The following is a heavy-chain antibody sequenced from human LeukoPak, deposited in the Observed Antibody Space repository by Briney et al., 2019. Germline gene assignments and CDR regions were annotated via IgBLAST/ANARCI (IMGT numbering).Heavy chain of an antibody. J-gene: IGHJ4*02. CDR1: GFTFSNYA. Sequence: SGGSLRLSCAASGFTFSNYAMSWVRQAPGKGLEWVSGISGSGGSTFYAGSVKGRFTISRDNSKNTLYLQVNSLRAEDTAVYYCAKDESFGPPGVYWGQGTLVTVSS. CDR2: ISGSGGST. CDR3: AKDESFGPPGVY. D-gene: IGHD3-3*01. V-gene: IGHV3-23*01.